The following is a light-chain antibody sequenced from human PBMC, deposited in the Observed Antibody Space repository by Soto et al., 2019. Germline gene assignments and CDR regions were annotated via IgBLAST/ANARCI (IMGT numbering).Light chain of an antibody. Sequence: QSALTQPASVSGSPGQSITISCTGTSSDVGSYNLVSCYQQHPGKAPKLMIYEGSKRPSGVSNRFSGSKSGNTASLTISGLQAEDEADYYCCSYAGSSTFGVVFGGGTQLTVL. J-gene: IGLJ2*01. CDR1: SSDVGSYNL. CDR2: EGS. CDR3: CSYAGSSTFGVV. V-gene: IGLV2-23*03.